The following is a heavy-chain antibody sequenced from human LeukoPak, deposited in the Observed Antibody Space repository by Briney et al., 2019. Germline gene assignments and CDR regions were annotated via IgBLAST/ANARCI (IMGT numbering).Heavy chain of an antibody. CDR2: INHSGST. D-gene: IGHD1-7*01. Sequence: SETLSLTCAVYGGSFSGYYWSWIRQPPGKGLEWIGEINHSGSTNYNPSLKSRVTISVDTSKNQFSLKLSSVTAADTAVYYCARSGQSRYNWNYGLVSFDPWGQGTLVTVSS. CDR3: ARSGQSRYNWNYGLVSFDP. CDR1: GGSFSGYY. J-gene: IGHJ5*02. V-gene: IGHV4-34*01.